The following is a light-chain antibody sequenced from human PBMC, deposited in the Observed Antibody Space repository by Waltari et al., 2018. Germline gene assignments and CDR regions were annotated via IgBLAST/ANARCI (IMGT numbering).Light chain of an antibody. CDR1: RGSIASNY. V-gene: IGLV6-57*02. Sequence: NFMLTQPHSVSESPGKTVTISCTGSRGSIASNYVQWYQQRPGSAPTTVIYEDNQRPSGVPDRFSGSIDSSSNSASLTISGLKTEDEADYYCQSYDSSTWVFGGGTKLTVL. CDR3: QSYDSSTWV. CDR2: EDN. J-gene: IGLJ3*02.